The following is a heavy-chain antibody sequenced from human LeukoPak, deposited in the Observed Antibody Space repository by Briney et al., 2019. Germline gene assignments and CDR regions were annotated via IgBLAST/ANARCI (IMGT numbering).Heavy chain of an antibody. D-gene: IGHD6-13*01. CDR2: IIPILGTA. Sequence: ASVKVSCKASGGTFSSYAISWVRQAPGQGLEWMGRIIPILGTANYAQKFQGRVTITADKSTSTAYMELSSLRSEDTAVYYCAKHSSSWYEFDYWGQGTLVTVSS. V-gene: IGHV1-69*04. CDR3: AKHSSSWYEFDY. J-gene: IGHJ4*02. CDR1: GGTFSSYA.